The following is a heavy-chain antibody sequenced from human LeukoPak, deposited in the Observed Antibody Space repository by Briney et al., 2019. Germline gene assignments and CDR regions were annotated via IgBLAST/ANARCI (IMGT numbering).Heavy chain of an antibody. CDR2: VGHEDGTT. V-gene: IGHV1-24*01. Sequence: GASVRVSCKVSGSTLSKISIDWVRQAPGKGPEWMGSVGHEDGTTIHAQKFQGRFNMTVDTATDTAYMEMSSLMSEDTAIYYCATGAIVFDYWGQGTPVTVSS. J-gene: IGHJ4*02. CDR1: GSTLSKIS. CDR3: ATGAIVFDY. D-gene: IGHD3-22*01.